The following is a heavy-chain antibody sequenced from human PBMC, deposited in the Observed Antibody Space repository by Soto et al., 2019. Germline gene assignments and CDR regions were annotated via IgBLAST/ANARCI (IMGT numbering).Heavy chain of an antibody. CDR3: ARDGDRCTSHRCSHWPATHFDL. CDR1: GYTFTNYG. D-gene: IGHD2-2*01. CDR2: ISPYNGNT. V-gene: IGHV1-18*01. J-gene: IGHJ2*01. Sequence: QVQLVQSGDEVKKPGASVKVSCKASGYTFTNYGISWVRQAPGQGLEWMGWISPYNGNTKYPQKLQGRVTMTTDTSTRTSYMELRSLRSDDTAVYFCARDGDRCTSHRCSHWPATHFDLWGRGTLVTVSS.